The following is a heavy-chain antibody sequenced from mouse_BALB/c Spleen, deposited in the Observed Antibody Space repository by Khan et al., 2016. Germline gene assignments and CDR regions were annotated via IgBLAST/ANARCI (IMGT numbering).Heavy chain of an antibody. CDR1: GFSLTNSG. D-gene: IGHD2-4*01. J-gene: IGHJ3*01. CDR2: IWPGEST. Sequence: QVQLQQSGPGLVAPSQSLSITCTVSGFSLTNSGVHWIRQPPGKGLEWLGVIWPGESTDYNSALMSRLSITKDNSQNQVFLKMISLQTDDTAMYYCARDDQDYDAWFASWGQGTLVIVSA. V-gene: IGHV2-9*02. CDR3: ARDDQDYDAWFAS.